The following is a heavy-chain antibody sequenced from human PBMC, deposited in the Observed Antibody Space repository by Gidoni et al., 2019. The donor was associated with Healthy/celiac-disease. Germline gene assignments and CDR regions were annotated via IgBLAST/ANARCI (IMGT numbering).Heavy chain of an antibody. CDR1: GYTFTGYY. Sequence: QVQLVQSGAEVKKPGASVKFSCKASGYTFTGYYLHWVRQAPGQGLEWMGWINPNSGGTNYAQKFQGWVTMTRDTSISTAYMELSRLRSDDTAVYYCARAAVGSYSSSWYINWFDPWGQGTLVTVSS. CDR3: ARAAVGSYSSSWYINWFDP. D-gene: IGHD6-13*01. CDR2: INPNSGGT. J-gene: IGHJ5*02. V-gene: IGHV1-2*04.